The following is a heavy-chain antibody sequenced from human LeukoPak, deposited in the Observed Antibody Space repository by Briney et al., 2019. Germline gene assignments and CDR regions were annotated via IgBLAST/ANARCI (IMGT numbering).Heavy chain of an antibody. CDR1: GFTFDDYA. CDR3: ARRAPGYGSGWLDS. J-gene: IGHJ5*01. Sequence: GGSLRLSCAASGFTFDDYAMHWVRQAPGKGLEWVSGISWNSGSIGYADSVKGRFTISRDNSKNTLYLQMGSLRTEDMAVYYCARRAPGYGSGWLDSWGQGTLVTVSS. V-gene: IGHV3-9*03. CDR2: ISWNSGSI. D-gene: IGHD2-15*01.